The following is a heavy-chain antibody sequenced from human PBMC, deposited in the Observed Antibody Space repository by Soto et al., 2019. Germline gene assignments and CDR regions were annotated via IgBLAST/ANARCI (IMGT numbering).Heavy chain of an antibody. D-gene: IGHD3-22*01. CDR3: ARDRLRGYDSSGFYS. Sequence: PGGSLRLSCAASGFTFSSYAMSWVRQAPGKGLEWVSAISGSGGSTYYADSVKGRFTISTATSTNTVFLELRSLKSDDTAIYYCARDRLRGYDSSGFYSWGQGTMVTVSS. V-gene: IGHV3-23*01. CDR2: ISGSGGST. J-gene: IGHJ4*02. CDR1: GFTFSSYA.